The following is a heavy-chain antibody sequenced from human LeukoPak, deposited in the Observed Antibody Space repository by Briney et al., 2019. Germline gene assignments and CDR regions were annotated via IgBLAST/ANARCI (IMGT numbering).Heavy chain of an antibody. CDR2: IRAYNGNT. CDR1: GYTFTSYG. V-gene: IGHV1-18*01. J-gene: IGHJ4*02. D-gene: IGHD3-10*01. CDR3: ARGVHTMVRGVFPADY. Sequence: ASVKVSCKASGYTFTSYGISWVRQAPGQGLEWMGWIRAYNGNTNYAQKFQGRVTMTRNTSISTAYMELSSLRSEDTAVYYCARGVHTMVRGVFPADYWGQGTLVTVSS.